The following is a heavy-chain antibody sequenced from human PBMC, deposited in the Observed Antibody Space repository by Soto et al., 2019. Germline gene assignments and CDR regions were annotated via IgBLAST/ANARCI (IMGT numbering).Heavy chain of an antibody. V-gene: IGHV1-18*01. Sequence: QVQLMQSGAEVRRPGTSMRISCKTSGYNFNTYGIIWVRQAPGQGLEWMGWISGYNGYTKYAQNFEDRVTLSTDPSTSTAFLELRNLRSGDTALYFCARDRDYSHTDADIDYWGQGTLVTVSS. CDR3: ARDRDYSHTDADIDY. CDR2: ISGYNGYT. J-gene: IGHJ4*02. CDR1: GYNFNTYG. D-gene: IGHD3-16*01.